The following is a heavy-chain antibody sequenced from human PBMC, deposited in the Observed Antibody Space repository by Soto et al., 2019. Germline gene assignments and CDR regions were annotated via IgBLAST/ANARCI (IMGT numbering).Heavy chain of an antibody. CDR2: IYSSGST. Sequence: QVQLQESGPRLVKPSQTLSLSCAVSGGSILSASYSWNWIRQSPGRGLEWIGHIYSSGSTYYNPSLKSRVSISVDTSNNQFSLKLTSVTAADPAVYFCAREDAARIVRWFDAWGQGILGTVSS. CDR1: GGSILSASYS. J-gene: IGHJ5*02. V-gene: IGHV4-31*11. CDR3: AREDAARIVRWFDA. D-gene: IGHD6-6*01.